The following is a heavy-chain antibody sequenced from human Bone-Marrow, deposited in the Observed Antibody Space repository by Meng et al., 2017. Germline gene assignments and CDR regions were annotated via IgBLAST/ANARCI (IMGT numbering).Heavy chain of an antibody. CDR2: IYYSGST. CDR1: GGSISSSGYY. J-gene: IGHJ6*02. CDR3: ARDHGSSSWYSAYYYYYGMDV. D-gene: IGHD6-13*01. Sequence: GSLRLSCSISGGSISSSGYYWGWIRQPPGKELEWIGSIYYSGSTYYNPSLKSRVTISVDTSKNQFSLKLSSVTAADTAVYYCARDHGSSSWYSAYYYYYGMDVWGQGTTVTVSS. V-gene: IGHV4-39*07.